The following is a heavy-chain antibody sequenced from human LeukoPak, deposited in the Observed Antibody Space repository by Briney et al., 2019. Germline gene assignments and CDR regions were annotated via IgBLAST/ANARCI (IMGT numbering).Heavy chain of an antibody. CDR3: TLRGSGSHYEGASVY. J-gene: IGHJ4*02. CDR1: GFTVTSDC. Sequence: GGSLRLSCAASGFTVTSDCMSWVRQAPGKGLEGVSVICRGGSTYYADSVQGRFTISRDNSNNTLYLQMNSLRADDTAVYYCTLRGSGSHYEGASVYWGQGTLVTVSS. CDR2: ICRGGST. D-gene: IGHD3-10*01. V-gene: IGHV3-66*01.